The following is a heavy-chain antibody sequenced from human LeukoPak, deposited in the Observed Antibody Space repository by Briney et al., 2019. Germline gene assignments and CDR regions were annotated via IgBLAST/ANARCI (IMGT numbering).Heavy chain of an antibody. CDR2: ISYDGSNK. CDR3: ASSLGPLTEY. J-gene: IGHJ4*02. V-gene: IGHV3-30-3*01. Sequence: GGSLRLSCAASGFTFSSYAMHWVRQAPGKGLEWVAVISYDGSNKYYADSVKGRFTISRDNSKNTLYLQMNSLRAEDTAVYYCASSLGPLTEYWGQGTLVTVSS. CDR1: GFTFSSYA. D-gene: IGHD7-27*01.